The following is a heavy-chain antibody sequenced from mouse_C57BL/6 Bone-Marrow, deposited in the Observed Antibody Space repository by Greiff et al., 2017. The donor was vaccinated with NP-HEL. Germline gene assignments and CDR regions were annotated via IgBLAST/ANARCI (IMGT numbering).Heavy chain of an antibody. CDR3: ARRGLTGTWFAD. CDR2: FVPNSGGT. J-gene: IGHJ3*01. D-gene: IGHD4-1*01. V-gene: IGHV1-62-3*01. Sequence: QVQLQQPGAELVKPGASVTLSCKASGYTFTSYWMRWVKQRPGRGLEWFGRFVPNSGGTNYNEKFKGKATLTADKSSSTAYMQLSSLTSEDAAVYSCARRGLTGTWFADWGQGTLVTVSA. CDR1: GYTFTSYW.